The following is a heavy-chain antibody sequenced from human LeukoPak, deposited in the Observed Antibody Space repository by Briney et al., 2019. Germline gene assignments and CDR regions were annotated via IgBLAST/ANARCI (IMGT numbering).Heavy chain of an antibody. J-gene: IGHJ4*02. V-gene: IGHV3-7*04. CDR2: IKHDGSEE. Sequence: GGSLRLSCAASGFTFNIFWMSWVRQAPGKGLEWVANIKHDGSEEYYGDSVRGRYTISRDNAKNSLILQMNSLRGEDTAVYYCARALGNSTGDYWGQGTLVTVSS. CDR1: GFTFNIFW. CDR3: ARALGNSTGDY. D-gene: IGHD7-27*01.